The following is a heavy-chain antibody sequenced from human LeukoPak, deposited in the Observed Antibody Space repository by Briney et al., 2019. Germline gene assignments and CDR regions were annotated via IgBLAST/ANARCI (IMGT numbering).Heavy chain of an antibody. CDR3: ARDPNSSSWFDAFDI. CDR2: IYTSGST. Sequence: SETLSLTCTVSGGSISSGSYYWSWIRQPAGKGLEWIGRIYTSGSTNYNPSLKSRVTISVDTSKNQFSLKLSSVTAADTAVYYCARDPNSSSWFDAFDIWGQGTMVTVSS. CDR1: GGSISSGSYY. D-gene: IGHD6-13*01. J-gene: IGHJ3*02. V-gene: IGHV4-61*02.